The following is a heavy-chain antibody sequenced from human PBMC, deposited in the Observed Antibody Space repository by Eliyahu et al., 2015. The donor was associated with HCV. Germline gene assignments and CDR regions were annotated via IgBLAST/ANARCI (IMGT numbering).Heavy chain of an antibody. V-gene: IGHV1-2*02. J-gene: IGHJ4*02. CDR2: INPSSGDT. D-gene: IGHD1-14*01. CDR3: ARSPTTGLFDY. CDR1: GYTFIAYY. Sequence: QVQLVQSGPEVKKPGASVKVSCKASGYTFIAYYVQWLRQSPGQGLEWMGWINPSSGDTKYAQKFXGRVTMTRDTSVSTVYLDLSRLTSDDTAVYYCARSPTTGLFDYWGQGALVTVSS.